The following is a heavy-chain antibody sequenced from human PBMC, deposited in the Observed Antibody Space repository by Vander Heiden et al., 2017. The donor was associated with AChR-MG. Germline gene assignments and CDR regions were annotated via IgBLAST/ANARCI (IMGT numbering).Heavy chain of an antibody. Sequence: EVQLVVSGAGLVQPGGSLRPSCAASGFTFSSYWMNWVRQAPGKGLEWVANIKQDGSEKYYVDSVKGRFTISRDNAKNSVYLQMISLRAEDTAVYYCVRAVAAAGSYWGQGTLVTVSS. CDR2: IKQDGSEK. CDR3: VRAVAAAGSY. J-gene: IGHJ4*02. D-gene: IGHD6-13*01. V-gene: IGHV3-7*01. CDR1: GFTFSSYW.